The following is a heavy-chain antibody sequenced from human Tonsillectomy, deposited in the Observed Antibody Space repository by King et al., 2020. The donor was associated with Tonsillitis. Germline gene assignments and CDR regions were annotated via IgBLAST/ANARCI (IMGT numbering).Heavy chain of an antibody. Sequence: VQLVESGGGLVKPGGSLRLSCAASGFTFSDYYMSWIRQAPGKGLEWVSYISTGGSTIYYADSVKSRFTISRDNAKTSLYLQMNSLRAEDTAIYYCARVFYWFGGPFDYWGQGTLVTVSS. V-gene: IGHV3-11*01. J-gene: IGHJ4*02. CDR2: ISTGGSTI. D-gene: IGHD3-10*01. CDR3: ARVFYWFGGPFDY. CDR1: GFTFSDYY.